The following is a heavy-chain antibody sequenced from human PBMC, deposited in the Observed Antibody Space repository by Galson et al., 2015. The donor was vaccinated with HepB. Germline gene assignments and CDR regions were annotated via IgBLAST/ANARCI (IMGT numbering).Heavy chain of an antibody. CDR1: GGSISSSNYY. V-gene: IGHV4-39*01. CDR2: IYYSGST. D-gene: IGHD2-15*01. J-gene: IGHJ5*02. CDR3: ARRSCTGGNCYSGYNWFDP. Sequence: SETLSLTCTVSGGSISSSNYYWGWIRQPPGKGLEWIGNIYYSGSTYYNPSLKSRVTISVDTSKNQFSLKLSSVTAADTAVYYCARRSCTGGNCYSGYNWFDPWGQGTLVTVSS.